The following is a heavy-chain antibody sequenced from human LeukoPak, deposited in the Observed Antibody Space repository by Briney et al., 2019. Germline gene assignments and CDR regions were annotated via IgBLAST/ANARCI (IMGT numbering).Heavy chain of an antibody. CDR1: GYSISSGYY. Sequence: PSETLSLTCTVSGYSISSGYYWGWIRQPPGKGLEWIGSIYHSGSTYYNPSLKSRVTISVDTSKNQFSLKPSSVTAADTAVYYCARLAGATPFDYWGQGTLVTVSS. J-gene: IGHJ4*02. CDR3: ARLAGATPFDY. CDR2: IYHSGST. D-gene: IGHD1-26*01. V-gene: IGHV4-38-2*02.